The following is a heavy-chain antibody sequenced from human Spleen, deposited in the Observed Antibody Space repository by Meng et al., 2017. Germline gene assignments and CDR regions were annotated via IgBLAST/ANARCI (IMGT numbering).Heavy chain of an antibody. V-gene: IGHV4-4*02. CDR3: ARDLSGYGWFDP. D-gene: IGHD5-18*01. Sequence: QVQLQESVPGLVTPSGTLSLTGAAPGGSISSSHWWSWVRQPPGKGLEWIGEIYHSGSTNYNPSLKSRVTISVDKSKNQFSLKLSSVTAADTAVYYCARDLSGYGWFDPWGQGTLVTVSS. CDR1: GGSISSSHW. CDR2: IYHSGST. J-gene: IGHJ5*02.